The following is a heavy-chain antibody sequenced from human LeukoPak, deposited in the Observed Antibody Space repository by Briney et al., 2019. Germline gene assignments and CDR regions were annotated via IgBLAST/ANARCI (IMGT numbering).Heavy chain of an antibody. CDR2: ISSSSSYI. V-gene: IGHV3-21*01. CDR1: GFTFSSYS. CDR3: ARARGSGWYHYYSGMDV. D-gene: IGHD6-19*01. J-gene: IGHJ6*02. Sequence: RAGGSLRLSCAASGFTFSSYSMNWVRKAPGKGLEWVSSISSSSSYIYYADSVKGRFTISRDNAKNSLYLQMNSLRAEDTAVYYCARARGSGWYHYYSGMDVWGQGTTVTVSS.